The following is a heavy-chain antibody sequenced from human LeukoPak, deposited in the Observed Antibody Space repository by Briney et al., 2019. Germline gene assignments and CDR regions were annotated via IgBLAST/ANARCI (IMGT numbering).Heavy chain of an antibody. CDR3: AKGPSSGLPRGHYFDY. V-gene: IGHV3-23*01. CDR1: GFTFSSYA. CDR2: ISGSGGST. D-gene: IGHD3-22*01. J-gene: IGHJ4*02. Sequence: PGGSLRLSCAASGFTFSSYAMSWVRQAPGKGLEWVSAISGSGGSTYYADSVKGRFTISRDNSKNTLYLQMNSLRAEDTAVYYCAKGPSSGLPRGHYFDYWGQGTLVTVSS.